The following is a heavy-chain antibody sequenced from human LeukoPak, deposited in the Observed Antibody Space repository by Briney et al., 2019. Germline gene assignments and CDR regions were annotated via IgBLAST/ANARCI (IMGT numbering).Heavy chain of an antibody. CDR1: GYTFTGYY. CDR3: ARELIISSSIDYFDY. D-gene: IGHD6-6*01. V-gene: IGHV1-8*02. Sequence: ASVKVSCKTSGYTFTGYYMHWVRQAPGQGLEWMGRINPNSGNTGYAQKFQGRVTMTRDTSISTAYMELSSLRSEDTAVYYCARELIISSSIDYFDYWGQGTLVTVSS. CDR2: INPNSGNT. J-gene: IGHJ4*02.